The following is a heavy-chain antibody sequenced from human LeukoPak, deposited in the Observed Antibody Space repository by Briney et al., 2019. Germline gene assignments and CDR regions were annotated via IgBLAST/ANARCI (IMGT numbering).Heavy chain of an antibody. CDR2: IYYSGST. Sequence: SETLSLTCTVSGGSISSYYWSWIRQPPGKGLEWIGYIYYSGSTNYNPSLKSRVTMSVDTSKNQFSQKLSSVTAADTAVYYCARAGYYDFWSGYSNYFDYWGQGTLVTVSS. CDR3: ARAGYYDFWSGYSNYFDY. V-gene: IGHV4-59*01. CDR1: GGSISSYY. J-gene: IGHJ4*02. D-gene: IGHD3-3*01.